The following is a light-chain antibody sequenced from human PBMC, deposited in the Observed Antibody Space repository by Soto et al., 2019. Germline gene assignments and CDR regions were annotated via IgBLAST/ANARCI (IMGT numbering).Light chain of an antibody. V-gene: IGLV1-40*01. CDR2: GNN. J-gene: IGLJ2*01. CDR1: SSNIGAGDD. Sequence: QSVLTQPPSVSGAPGQRVTISCTGSSSNIGAGDDVHWYQQLPRTAPKVLIYGNNNRPSGVPDRFSGSKSGTSASLAIAGLQAEDEADYYYPSYDSVSGSVVFGGGTKLTVL. CDR3: PSYDSVSGSVV.